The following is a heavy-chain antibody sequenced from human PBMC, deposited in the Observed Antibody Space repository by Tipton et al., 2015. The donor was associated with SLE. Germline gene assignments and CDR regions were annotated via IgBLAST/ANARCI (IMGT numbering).Heavy chain of an antibody. D-gene: IGHD3-10*01. V-gene: IGHV4-4*02. CDR3: ATLSDASGNYYNWFDP. CDR1: GGSIRSTNW. CDR2: INHSGST. J-gene: IGHJ5*02. Sequence: TLSLTCAVSGGSIRSTNWWSWIRQPPGKGLEWIGEINHSGSTNYNPSLKSRVTISEDTSKNHFSLKVSSVTAADTAVYYCATLSDASGNYYNWFDPWGQGTLVTVSS.